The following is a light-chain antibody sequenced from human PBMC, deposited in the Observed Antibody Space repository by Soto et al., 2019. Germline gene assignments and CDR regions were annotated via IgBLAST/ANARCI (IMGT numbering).Light chain of an antibody. Sequence: QSVLTQPPSVSGSPGQRVTISCTGSSSNIGTGYDVHWYQQLPGPAPKLLIYGNSNRPSGVPDRFSGSKSGTSASLAITGLQAEDEADYYCQCYDSSLSGYVVFGGGTKLTVL. CDR1: SSNIGTGYD. J-gene: IGLJ2*01. CDR3: QCYDSSLSGYVV. V-gene: IGLV1-40*01. CDR2: GNS.